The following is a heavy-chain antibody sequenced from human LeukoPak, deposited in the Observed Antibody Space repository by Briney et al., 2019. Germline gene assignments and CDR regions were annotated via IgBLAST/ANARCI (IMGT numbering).Heavy chain of an antibody. CDR3: AAGFEVSYEIFNAFAL. J-gene: IGHJ3*01. CDR2: ISSSGST. CDR1: GNSISSGDYY. Sequence: SETLSLTCTVSGNSISSGDYYWSWIRQPAGKGLEWIGRISSSGSTNYNPSLKSRVTISVDTSKNQFSLKLSSVTAADTAVYYCAAGFEVSYEIFNAFALWGQGTLVTVSS. V-gene: IGHV4-61*02. D-gene: IGHD2/OR15-2a*01.